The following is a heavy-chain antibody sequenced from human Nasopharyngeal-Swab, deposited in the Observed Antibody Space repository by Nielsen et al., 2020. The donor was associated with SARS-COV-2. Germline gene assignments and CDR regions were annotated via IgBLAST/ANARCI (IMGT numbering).Heavy chain of an antibody. Sequence: GQGLEWMGSIYYSGSSYYNPSLKSRVTISVDTSKNQFSLKLSSVTAADAAVYYCARIIAAAGTVGYMDVWGKGTTVTVSS. V-gene: IGHV4-39*01. CDR3: ARIIAAAGTVGYMDV. CDR2: IYYSGSS. J-gene: IGHJ6*03. D-gene: IGHD6-13*01.